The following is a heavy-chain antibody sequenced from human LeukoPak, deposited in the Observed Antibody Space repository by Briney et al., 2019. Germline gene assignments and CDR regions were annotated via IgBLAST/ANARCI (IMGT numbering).Heavy chain of an antibody. D-gene: IGHD3-22*01. Sequence: GGSLRLSCAASGFAFSIYWMHWVRQAPGKGLVWASRIKSDGTSTPYAESVKGRFTISRDNAKNSLYLQMNSLRAEDTAVYYCARIDRGAFDIWGQGTMVTVSS. V-gene: IGHV3-74*01. CDR2: IKSDGTST. CDR1: GFAFSIYW. CDR3: ARIDRGAFDI. J-gene: IGHJ3*02.